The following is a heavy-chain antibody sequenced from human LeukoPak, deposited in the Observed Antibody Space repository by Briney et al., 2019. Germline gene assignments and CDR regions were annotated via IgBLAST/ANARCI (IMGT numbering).Heavy chain of an antibody. CDR1: GFTFSSYA. Sequence: TGGSLRLSCAASGFTFSSYAMSWVRQAPGKGLEWVSAISGSGGSTYYADSVKGRFTISRDNSKNTLYSQMNSLRAEDTAVYYCAKTLGSTSSWFDPWGQGTLVTVSS. V-gene: IGHV3-23*01. J-gene: IGHJ5*02. CDR3: AKTLGSTSSWFDP. D-gene: IGHD2-2*01. CDR2: ISGSGGST.